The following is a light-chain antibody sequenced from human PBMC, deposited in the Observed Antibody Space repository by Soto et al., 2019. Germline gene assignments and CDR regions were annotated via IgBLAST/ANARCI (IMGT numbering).Light chain of an antibody. CDR1: QSVSSSY. J-gene: IGKJ5*01. V-gene: IGKV3-20*01. CDR2: GAS. Sequence: EIVLTQSPGTLSLSPGERATLSCRASQSVSSSYLAWYQQKPGQAPRLLIYGASSRATGIPDRFSGSRSGTDFTLTISRLEPEDFAVYYCQQYGSSPKVTFGQGTRLEMK. CDR3: QQYGSSPKVT.